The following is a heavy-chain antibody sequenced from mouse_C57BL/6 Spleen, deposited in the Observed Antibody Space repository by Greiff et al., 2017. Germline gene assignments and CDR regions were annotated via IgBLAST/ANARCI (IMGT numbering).Heavy chain of an antibody. Sequence: EVMLVESGGGLVKPGGSLKLSCAASGFTFSDYGMHWVRQAPEKGLEWVAYISSGSSTIYYADTVKGRFTISRDNAKNTLFLQLTSLRSEDTAMDYCARNMVFDYWGQGTTLTVSS. D-gene: IGHD2-2*01. CDR1: GFTFSDYG. J-gene: IGHJ2*01. V-gene: IGHV5-17*01. CDR3: ARNMVFDY. CDR2: ISSGSSTI.